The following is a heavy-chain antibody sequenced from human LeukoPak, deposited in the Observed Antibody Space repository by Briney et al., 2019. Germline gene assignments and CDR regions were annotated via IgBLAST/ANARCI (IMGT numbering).Heavy chain of an antibody. J-gene: IGHJ6*03. Sequence: PGGSLRISCAASGFTFSSYWMSWVRQAPGKGLEWVAHIKQDGSEKYYVDSVKGRFTISRDNAKNSLYLQMNSLRAEDTAVYYCASSSGAAAGSYYYYYYMDVWGKGTTVTISS. CDR3: ASSSGAAAGSYYYYYYMDV. CDR1: GFTFSSYW. CDR2: IKQDGSEK. V-gene: IGHV3-7*01. D-gene: IGHD6-13*01.